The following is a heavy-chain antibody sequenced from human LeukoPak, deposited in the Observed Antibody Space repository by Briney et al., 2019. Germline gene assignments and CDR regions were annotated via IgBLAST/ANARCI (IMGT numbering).Heavy chain of an antibody. CDR3: ARGKYYYDSSGYYNRYYFDY. CDR1: GFSVSSNY. CDR2: IYSGGSI. D-gene: IGHD3-22*01. V-gene: IGHV3-66*01. J-gene: IGHJ4*02. Sequence: GGSLRLSCAASGFSVSSNYMSWVRQAPGKGLEWVSVIYSGGSIYYADSVKGRFTISRDTYKNTLYLQMNSLRAEDTAVYYCARGKYYYDSSGYYNRYYFDYWGQGTLVTVSS.